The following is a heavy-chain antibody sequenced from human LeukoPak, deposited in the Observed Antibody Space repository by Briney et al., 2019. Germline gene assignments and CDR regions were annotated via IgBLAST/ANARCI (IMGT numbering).Heavy chain of an antibody. CDR2: IYHSGST. J-gene: IGHJ4*02. D-gene: IGHD3-10*01. Sequence: SETLSLTCTVSGYSISSGYYWGWIRQPPGKGLEWIGSIYHSGSTYYNPSLKSRVTISVDTSKNQFSLKLSSVTAADTAVYYCARDTITIVRGTGGFDYWGQGTLVTVSS. CDR3: ARDTITIVRGTGGFDY. V-gene: IGHV4-38-2*02. CDR1: GYSISSGYY.